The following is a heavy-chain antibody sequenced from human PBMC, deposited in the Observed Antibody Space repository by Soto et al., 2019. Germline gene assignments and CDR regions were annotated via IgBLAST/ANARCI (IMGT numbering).Heavy chain of an antibody. CDR3: AKGGRTWYGFDS. D-gene: IGHD6-13*01. J-gene: IGHJ4*02. CDR2: ISDNGVIT. CDR1: GFTFSSSG. Sequence: EVRLLESGGGLAQPGGSLRLSCAGSGFTFSSSGMSWVRQAPGKGLEWVSGISDNGVITNYADSVKGRFIISKDNSGSTVFLQMNSLRDEDTAAYFCAKGGRTWYGFDSWGQGTLVTVSS. V-gene: IGHV3-23*01.